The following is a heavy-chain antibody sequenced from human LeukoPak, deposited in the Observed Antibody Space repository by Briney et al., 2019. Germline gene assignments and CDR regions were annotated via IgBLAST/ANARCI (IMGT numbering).Heavy chain of an antibody. CDR2: ISGSGGRT. J-gene: IGHJ4*02. V-gene: IGHV3-23*01. CDR1: GFTFSSYA. D-gene: IGHD6-13*01. CDR3: ASPIAAAGYYFDY. Sequence: GGSLRLSCAASGFTFSSYAMSWVRQAPGKGLEWVSAISGSGGRTYYADSVKGRFTISRDNSKNTLYLQMNSLRAEDTAVYYCASPIAAAGYYFDYRGQGTLVTVSS.